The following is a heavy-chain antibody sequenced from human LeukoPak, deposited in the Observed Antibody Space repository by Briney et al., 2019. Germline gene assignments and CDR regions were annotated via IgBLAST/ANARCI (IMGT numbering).Heavy chain of an antibody. CDR2: MSYDARHE. D-gene: IGHD5-24*01. CDR3: ARDEFDGYNLGPSIY. V-gene: IGHV3-30*03. Sequence: GGSLRLSCEASGFPFRDHAMHWVRQAPGKGLEWVAVMSYDARHENYADSVKGRFTVSRDDSRSTLYLQMHSLKPDDTAVYFCARDEFDGYNLGPSIYWGQGTLVTVSS. J-gene: IGHJ4*02. CDR1: GFPFRDHA.